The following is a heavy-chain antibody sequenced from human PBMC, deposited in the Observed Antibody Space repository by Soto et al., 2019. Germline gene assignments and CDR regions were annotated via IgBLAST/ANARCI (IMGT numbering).Heavy chain of an antibody. D-gene: IGHD6-13*01. CDR3: ARKTAADTHAFDI. J-gene: IGHJ3*02. CDR1: GYSFTSSW. V-gene: IGHV5-51*01. Sequence: GESLKISCKGSGYSFTSSWIGWVRQMPGKGLEWMGIIYPGDSDTRYSPSFQGQVTISADKSISTAYLQWSSLKASDTAMYYCARKTAADTHAFDIWGQGTMVTVSS. CDR2: IYPGDSDT.